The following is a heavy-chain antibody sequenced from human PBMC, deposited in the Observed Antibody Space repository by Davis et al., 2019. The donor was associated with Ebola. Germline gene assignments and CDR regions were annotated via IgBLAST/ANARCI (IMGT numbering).Heavy chain of an antibody. CDR3: ARDMGMVQEANWFDP. J-gene: IGHJ5*02. CDR2: ISAYNGST. V-gene: IGHV1-18*01. Sequence: AASVKVSCKASGYTFTSYGISWVRQAPGQGLEWMGWISAYNGSTNYAQKLQGRVTMTTDTSTSTAYMELRSLRSDDTAVYYCARDMGMVQEANWFDPWGQGTLVAVSS. D-gene: IGHD3-10*01. CDR1: GYTFTSYG.